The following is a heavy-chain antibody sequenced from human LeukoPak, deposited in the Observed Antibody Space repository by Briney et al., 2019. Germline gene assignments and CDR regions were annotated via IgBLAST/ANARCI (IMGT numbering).Heavy chain of an antibody. D-gene: IGHD2-15*01. V-gene: IGHV4-31*03. CDR3: TRDVPRSAGYPDN. Sequence: SETLSLTCTVSGGSISSGDHFWSWIRQHPGKGLEWIGYIFYSGSTYYNPSLKSRVTISVDTSKNQFSLKLTSVTAADTAVYYCTRDVPRSAGYPDNWGQGTLVTVSS. CDR1: GGSISSGDHF. CDR2: IFYSGST. J-gene: IGHJ4*02.